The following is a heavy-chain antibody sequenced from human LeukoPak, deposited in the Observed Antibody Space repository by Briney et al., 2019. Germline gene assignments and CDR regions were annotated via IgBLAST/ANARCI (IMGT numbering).Heavy chain of an antibody. V-gene: IGHV3-23*01. CDR1: GFTFSSYA. CDR3: AKYSQRITIFGDYFDY. CDR2: ISGSGGST. D-gene: IGHD3-3*01. Sequence: EGSLRLSCAASGFTFSSYAMSWVRQAPGKGLEWVSAISGSGGSTYYADSVKGRFTISRDNSKNTLCLQMNSLRAEDTAVYYCAKYSQRITIFGDYFDYWGQGTLVTVSS. J-gene: IGHJ4*02.